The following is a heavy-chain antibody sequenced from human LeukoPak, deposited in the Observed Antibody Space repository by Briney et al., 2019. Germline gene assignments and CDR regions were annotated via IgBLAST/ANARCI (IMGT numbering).Heavy chain of an antibody. D-gene: IGHD2-15*01. CDR2: ISWNGANI. Sequence: GGSLRLSCAASGFTFDDYAMHWVRRAPGKGLEWVAGISWNGANIDYSDSVRGRFTISRDNAKKFLYLQMNSLRAEDTAVYYCAKDRLEVVVAATFDYWGQGTLVTVSS. CDR3: AKDRLEVVVAATFDY. V-gene: IGHV3-9*01. J-gene: IGHJ4*02. CDR1: GFTFDDYA.